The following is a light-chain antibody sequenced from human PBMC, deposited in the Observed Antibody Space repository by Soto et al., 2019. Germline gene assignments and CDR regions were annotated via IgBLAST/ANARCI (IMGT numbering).Light chain of an antibody. CDR2: GNT. CDR3: HSYDSTLSASI. V-gene: IGLV1-40*01. CDR1: SSNIGAGYD. Sequence: SVLTQPPSVSGAPGQRVTISCTGSSSNIGAGYDVHWYHQLPGTAPKLLIFGNTNRPSGVPDRFSGSKSGTSASLAITGLQAEDEADYYCHSYDSTLSASIFGGGTKVTVL. J-gene: IGLJ2*01.